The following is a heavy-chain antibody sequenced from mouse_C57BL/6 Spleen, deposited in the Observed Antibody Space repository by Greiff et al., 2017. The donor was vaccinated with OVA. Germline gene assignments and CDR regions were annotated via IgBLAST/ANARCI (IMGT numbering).Heavy chain of an antibody. V-gene: IGHV5-17*01. J-gene: IGHJ1*03. CDR2: ISSGSSTI. CDR3: AKDYYGRHWYFDV. D-gene: IGHD1-1*01. Sequence: EVKVEESGGGLVKPGGSLKLSCAASGFTFSDYGMHWVRQAPETGLEWVAYISSGSSTIYYADTVKGRFTISRDNAKNTLFLQMTSLRSEDTAMYYCAKDYYGRHWYFDVWGTGTTVTVSS. CDR1: GFTFSDYG.